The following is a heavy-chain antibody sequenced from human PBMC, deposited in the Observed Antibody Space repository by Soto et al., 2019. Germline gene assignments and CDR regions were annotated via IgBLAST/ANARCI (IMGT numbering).Heavy chain of an antibody. V-gene: IGHV3-7*01. CDR3: ARDGGSGWDYYYYGMDV. Sequence: GGSLRLSCAASGFTFSSYWMSWVRQAPGKGLEWVANIKQDGSEKYYVDSVKGRFTISRDNAKNSLYLQMNSLRAEDTAVYYCARDGGSGWDYYYYGMDVWGQGTTVTVSS. J-gene: IGHJ6*02. CDR2: IKQDGSEK. D-gene: IGHD6-19*01. CDR1: GFTFSSYW.